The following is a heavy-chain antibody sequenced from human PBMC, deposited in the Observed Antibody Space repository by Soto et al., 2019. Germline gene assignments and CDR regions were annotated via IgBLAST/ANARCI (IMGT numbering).Heavy chain of an antibody. J-gene: IGHJ3*02. CDR2: ISYDGSNK. V-gene: IGHV3-30*18. D-gene: IGHD1-1*01. Sequence: QVQLVESGGGVVQPGRSLRLSCAASGFTFSSYGMHWVRQAPGKGLEWVAVISYDGSNKYYAESVKGRFTISRDNSKNTLYLQMNSQRAEDTAVYYCAKDVGNWNDLGGETSDAFDIWGQGTMVTVYS. CDR1: GFTFSSYG. CDR3: AKDVGNWNDLGGETSDAFDI.